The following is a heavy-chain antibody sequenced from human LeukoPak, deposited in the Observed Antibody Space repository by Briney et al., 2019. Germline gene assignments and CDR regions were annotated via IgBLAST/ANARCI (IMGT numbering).Heavy chain of an antibody. CDR2: ISGTGGST. CDR1: GFTFSSYA. D-gene: IGHD1-1*01. V-gene: IGHV3-23*01. J-gene: IGHJ6*03. CDR3: AKKAGNYYYYYYMDV. Sequence: PGGSLRLSCAASGFTFSSYAMSWVRQAPGKGLEWVSAISGTGGSTYYADSVKGRFTISRDSSKNTLYLQMNSLRAEDTAVYNCAKKAGNYYYYYYMDVWGKGTTVTVSS.